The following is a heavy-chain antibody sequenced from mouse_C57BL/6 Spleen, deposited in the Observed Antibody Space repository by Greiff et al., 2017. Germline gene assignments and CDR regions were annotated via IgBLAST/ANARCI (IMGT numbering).Heavy chain of an antibody. CDR2: IDPSDSYT. Sequence: QVQLQQPGAELVMPGASVKLSCKASGYTFTSYWMHWVKQRPGQGLEWIGEIDPSDSYTNYNQKFKGKSTLTVDKSSSTAYMQLSSLTSEDSAVYYCARGDDGYPYWGQGTTLTVSS. V-gene: IGHV1-69*01. CDR1: GYTFTSYW. D-gene: IGHD2-3*01. CDR3: ARGDDGYPY. J-gene: IGHJ2*01.